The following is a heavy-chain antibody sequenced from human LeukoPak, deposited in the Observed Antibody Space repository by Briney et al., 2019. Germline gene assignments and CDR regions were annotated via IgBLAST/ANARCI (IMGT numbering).Heavy chain of an antibody. V-gene: IGHV1-8*03. CDR1: GYTFTSYG. CDR3: ARGNGGGSYYYYYYYMDV. D-gene: IGHD1-26*01. CDR2: MNPNSGNT. Sequence: GASVKVSCKASGYTFTSYGISWVRQATGQGLEWMGWMNPNSGNTGYAQKFQGRVTITRNTSISTAYMELSSLRSEDTAVYYCARGNGGGSYYYYYYYMDVWGKGTTVTVSS. J-gene: IGHJ6*03.